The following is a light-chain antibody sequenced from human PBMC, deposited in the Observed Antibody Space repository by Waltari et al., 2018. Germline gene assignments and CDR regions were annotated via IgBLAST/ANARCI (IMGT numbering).Light chain of an antibody. V-gene: IGKV3-20*01. CDR2: GAS. Sequence: DSVLTQSPGTLSLSPGERATLSCRASQSVSSGYLAWYQQRPGQAPRLLIYGASTRATGIPDRFSGSGSGTDLTLTISRLEPEDSAVYYCQHYGSSPWTFGQGTKVEIK. CDR3: QHYGSSPWT. J-gene: IGKJ1*01. CDR1: QSVSSGY.